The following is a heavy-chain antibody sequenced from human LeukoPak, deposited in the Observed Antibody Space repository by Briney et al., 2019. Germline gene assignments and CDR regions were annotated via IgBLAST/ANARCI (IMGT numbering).Heavy chain of an antibody. CDR1: GITLSHYA. CDR2: ISGSGGNI. Sequence: GGSLRLSCEASGITLSHYAMSWVRQAPGKGLEWVSAISGSGGNIYHADFVKGRFTISRDNHKNTLYLQMNSLGVEDTAVYYCASGGVVHGACCDFWGQGTLVTVSS. V-gene: IGHV3-23*01. J-gene: IGHJ4*02. CDR3: ASGGVVHGACCDF. D-gene: IGHD3-16*01.